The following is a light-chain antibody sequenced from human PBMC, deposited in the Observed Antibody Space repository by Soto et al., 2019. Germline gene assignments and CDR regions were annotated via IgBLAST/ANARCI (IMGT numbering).Light chain of an antibody. Sequence: EILLTQSPATLSLSPGERATLSCSASQSVSSYLAWYQQKPGQAPRLLIYDASNRATGIPARFSGSGSGTDFTLTISSLEPEDFAVYYCQQRSNWPPLTFGPGTKVDI. CDR1: QSVSSY. V-gene: IGKV3-11*01. J-gene: IGKJ3*01. CDR2: DAS. CDR3: QQRSNWPPLT.